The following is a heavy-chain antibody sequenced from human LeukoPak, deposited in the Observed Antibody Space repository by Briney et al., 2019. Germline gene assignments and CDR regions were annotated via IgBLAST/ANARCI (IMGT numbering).Heavy chain of an antibody. Sequence: ASVKVSCKASGYTFTSYGFSWGRQAPGQGLEYMGWISAYNGNTNYAQKLQGRVTMTTDTSTSTAFMELRSLRSDDTAVYYCARARGGSSRYYYYYMDVWGKGTTVTISS. D-gene: IGHD1-26*01. CDR1: GYTFTSYG. CDR2: ISAYNGNT. CDR3: ARARGGSSRYYYYYMDV. J-gene: IGHJ6*03. V-gene: IGHV1-18*01.